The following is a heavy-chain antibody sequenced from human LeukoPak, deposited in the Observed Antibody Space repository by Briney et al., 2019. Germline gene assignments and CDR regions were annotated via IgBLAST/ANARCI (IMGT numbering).Heavy chain of an antibody. CDR1: GYTFTVYY. CDR2: LSPNSGDT. V-gene: IGHV1-2*02. D-gene: IGHD6-13*01. Sequence: ASVTVSCKASGYTFTVYYMHWVRQAPGQELEWLGWLSPNSGDTKFAQKFQGRVTMTRDTSISTAYMELSSLRSDDTAVYYCARATDISSWYLAYWGQGTLVTVSS. J-gene: IGHJ4*02. CDR3: ARATDISSWYLAY.